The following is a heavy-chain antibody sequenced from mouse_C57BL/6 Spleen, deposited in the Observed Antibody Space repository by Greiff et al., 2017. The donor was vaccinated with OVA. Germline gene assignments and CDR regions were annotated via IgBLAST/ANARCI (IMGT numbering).Heavy chain of an antibody. Sequence: QVQLQQPGPELVKPGASVKISCKASGYAFSSSWMNWVKQRPGKGLEWIGRIYPGDGDTNYNGKFKGKATLTADKSSSTAYMQLSSLTSEDSAVYFCARETTVGGFAYWGQGTLVTVSA. CDR3: ARETTVGGFAY. CDR1: GYAFSSSW. D-gene: IGHD1-1*01. J-gene: IGHJ3*01. CDR2: IYPGDGDT. V-gene: IGHV1-82*01.